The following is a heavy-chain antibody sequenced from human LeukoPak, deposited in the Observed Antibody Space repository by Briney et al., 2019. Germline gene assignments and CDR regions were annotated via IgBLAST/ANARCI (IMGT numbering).Heavy chain of an antibody. CDR3: ATSAFDY. J-gene: IGHJ4*02. Sequence: PGGSLRLSCAASGFTFSSYGMHWVRQAPGKGLGWVSFIRYDGSNKYYADSMKGRFTISRDNSKNTLSLQINSLTAEDTAVYYCATSAFDYWGQGTLVTVSS. CDR2: IRYDGSNK. CDR1: GFTFSSYG. V-gene: IGHV3-30*02. D-gene: IGHD1-26*01.